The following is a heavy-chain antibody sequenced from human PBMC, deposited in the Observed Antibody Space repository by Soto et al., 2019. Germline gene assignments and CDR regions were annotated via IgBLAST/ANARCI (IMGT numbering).Heavy chain of an antibody. J-gene: IGHJ4*02. CDR2: INAGNGDI. CDR1: GYSFNHYV. Sequence: ASVKVSCKASGYSFNHYVIHFVRQAPGQRLEWVGWINAGNGDIRYSEKFQGRVTFTRDTSASTAYMELSSLTSEDTAVYFCARDVPADPECYFDCWGQGTLVTVSS. CDR3: ARDVPADPECYFDC. V-gene: IGHV1-3*01.